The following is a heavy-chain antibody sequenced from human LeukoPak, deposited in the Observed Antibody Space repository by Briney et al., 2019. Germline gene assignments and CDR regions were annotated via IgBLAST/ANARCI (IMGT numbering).Heavy chain of an antibody. J-gene: IGHJ4*02. V-gene: IGHV3-23*01. CDR3: ATPPTVTRNY. Sequence: PGGSLRLSCAASGFTFSSYAMSWVRQAPGKGLEWVSSISGSGGRTHYTDSVKGRFTISRDNSKNTLYLQMNSLRAEDTAVYYCATPPTVTRNYWGQETLVTVSS. D-gene: IGHD4-17*01. CDR2: ISGSGGRT. CDR1: GFTFSSYA.